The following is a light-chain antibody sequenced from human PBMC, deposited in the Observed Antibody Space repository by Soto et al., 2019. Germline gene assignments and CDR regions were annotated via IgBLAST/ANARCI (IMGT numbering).Light chain of an antibody. CDR2: EVS. J-gene: IGLJ3*02. CDR1: SSDVGGYNS. V-gene: IGLV2-14*01. CDR3: SSYTTNSTWV. Sequence: QSVLTQPASVSGSPGQSITISCTGTSSDVGGYNSVSWYQQHPGKAPKLMIYEVSNRPSGVSNRFSGSKSGNTASLTISGLQAEDEADYYCSSYTTNSTWVFGGGTKLTVL.